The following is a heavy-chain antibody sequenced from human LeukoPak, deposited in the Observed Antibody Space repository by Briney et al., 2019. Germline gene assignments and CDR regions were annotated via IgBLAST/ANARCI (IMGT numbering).Heavy chain of an antibody. CDR2: IYYSGST. CDR3: ARPKGIAAAGTYFDY. CDR1: GGSISSSSYY. J-gene: IGHJ4*02. Sequence: SETLSLTCTVSGGSISSSSYYWGWIRQPPGKGLEWIGSIYYSGSTYYNPSLKSRVTISVDTSKNQFSLKLSSVTAADTAVYYCARPKGIAAAGTYFDYWAREPWSPSPQ. D-gene: IGHD6-13*01. V-gene: IGHV4-39*01.